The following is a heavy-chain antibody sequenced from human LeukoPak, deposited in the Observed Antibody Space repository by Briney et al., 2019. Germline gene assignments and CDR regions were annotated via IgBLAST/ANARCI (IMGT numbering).Heavy chain of an antibody. CDR3: AKDLGGSFRAGWFDP. V-gene: IGHV3-9*01. J-gene: IGHJ5*02. D-gene: IGHD2-15*01. CDR2: ISWNSGSI. Sequence: GGSLRLSCAASGFTFDDYAMHWVRQAPGKSLEWVSGISWNSGSIGYADSVKGRFTISRDNAKNSLYLQMNSLRAEDTALYYCAKDLGGSFRAGWFDPWGQGTLVTVSS. CDR1: GFTFDDYA.